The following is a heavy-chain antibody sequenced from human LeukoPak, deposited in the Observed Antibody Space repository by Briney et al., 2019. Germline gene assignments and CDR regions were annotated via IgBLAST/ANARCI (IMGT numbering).Heavy chain of an antibody. CDR1: GYSFNDYY. CDR3: ARVSLRGYDGDY. CDR2: INPKSGGT. V-gene: IGHV1-2*02. Sequence: ASVKVSCKASGYSFNDYYIYWVRQAPGQGLEWMGGINPKSGGTKYAQNFQGRVTMTRDTSISTDHMELSRLRSDDTAVYYCARVSLRGYDGDYWGQGTLVTVSP. J-gene: IGHJ4*02. D-gene: IGHD5-18*01.